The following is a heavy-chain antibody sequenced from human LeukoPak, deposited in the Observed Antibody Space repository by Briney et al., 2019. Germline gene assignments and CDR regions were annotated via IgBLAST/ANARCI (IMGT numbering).Heavy chain of an antibody. CDR2: INSDGSIT. CDR3: ARDGYCGGDCYPDS. V-gene: IGHV3-74*01. J-gene: IGHJ4*02. CDR1: GFTFSNYW. D-gene: IGHD2-21*02. Sequence: GGSLRLSCAASGFTFSNYWMHWVRQAPGKGLVWVSRINSDGSITIYADSVKGRFTISRDNAKNTLYLQMNSLRAEDTAVYFCARDGYCGGDCYPDSWGQGTLVTVSS.